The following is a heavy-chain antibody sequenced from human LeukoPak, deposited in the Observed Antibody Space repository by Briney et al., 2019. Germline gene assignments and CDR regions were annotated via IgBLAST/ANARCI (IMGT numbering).Heavy chain of an antibody. V-gene: IGHV4-59*12. CDR3: ARDLPRGGRNWLDP. CDR1: GGSISPYC. CDR2: IFYTGNT. J-gene: IGHJ5*02. D-gene: IGHD3-16*01. Sequence: PSETLSLTCTVSGGSISPYCWSRIRQPPGKGLEWIGYIFYTGNTNYNPSLKSRVTISVDTSKNQFSLKLSSVTAADTAVYYCARDLPRGGRNWLDPWGQGTLVTVSS.